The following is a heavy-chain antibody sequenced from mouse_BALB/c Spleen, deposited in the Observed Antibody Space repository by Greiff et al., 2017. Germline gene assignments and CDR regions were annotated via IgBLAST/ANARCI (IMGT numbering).Heavy chain of an antibody. D-gene: IGHD2-4*01. CDR3: ARVGMITTPFAY. CDR2: ISSGVSYT. Sequence: EVKLVESGGGLVKPGGSLKLSCAASGFTFSSYAMSWVRQSPEKRLEWVAEISSGVSYTYYPDTVTGRFTISRDNAKNTLYLEMSSLRSEDTAMYYCARVGMITTPFAYWGQGTLVTVSA. J-gene: IGHJ3*01. V-gene: IGHV5-9-4*01. CDR1: GFTFSSYA.